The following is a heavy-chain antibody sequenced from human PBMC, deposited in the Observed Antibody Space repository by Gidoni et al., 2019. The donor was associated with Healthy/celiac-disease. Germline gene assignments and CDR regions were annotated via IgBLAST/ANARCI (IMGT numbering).Heavy chain of an antibody. CDR1: GFTFRTYA. D-gene: IGHD2-21*02. Sequence: QVQLVESGGGVVQPGRSLRLSCEASGFTFRTYAMHWVRQAPGKGLEWVAVISYDGSNKYYADSVKGRFTISRDNSKNTLYLQMNSLRAEDTAVYYCARESPTVVVTARYFDLWGRGTLVTVSS. CDR2: ISYDGSNK. V-gene: IGHV3-30-3*01. CDR3: ARESPTVVVTARYFDL. J-gene: IGHJ2*01.